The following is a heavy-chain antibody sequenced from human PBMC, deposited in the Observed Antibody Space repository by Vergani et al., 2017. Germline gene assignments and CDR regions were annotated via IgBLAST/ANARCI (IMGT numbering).Heavy chain of an antibody. V-gene: IGHV3-48*01. Sequence: VQLVESGGGVVQPGGSLRLSCVVSGFDFSSYIMNWVRQAPGKGLEWVSFVSTGTKSQSYAESVKGRFTISRDSAKNSLYLQMDSLRAEDTAVYYCAREYSSTSGHAFDFWGQGTKVTVSS. D-gene: IGHD2-2*01. CDR1: GFDFSSYI. J-gene: IGHJ3*01. CDR3: AREYSSTSGHAFDF. CDR2: VSTGTKSQ.